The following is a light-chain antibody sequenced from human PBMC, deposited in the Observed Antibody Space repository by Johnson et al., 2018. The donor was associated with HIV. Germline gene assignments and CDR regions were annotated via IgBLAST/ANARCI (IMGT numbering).Light chain of an antibody. CDR1: SSNIGNNY. CDR3: GTWDSSLSAV. J-gene: IGLJ1*01. Sequence: QSLLTQPPSVSAAPGQKVTISCSGSSSNIGNNYVSWYQQLPGTAPKLLIYDNNKRPSEIPDRFSGSKSGTSATLGITGLQTGDEADYYCGTWDSSLSAVFGTGTKVTVL. V-gene: IGLV1-51*01. CDR2: DNN.